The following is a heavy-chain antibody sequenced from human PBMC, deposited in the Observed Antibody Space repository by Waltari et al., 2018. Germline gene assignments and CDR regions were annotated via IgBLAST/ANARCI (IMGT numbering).Heavy chain of an antibody. Sequence: QLQLVESGGGVVQPGQSLVLSCVPSGVSPGHYGMHWVRQAPGRGLEWVALIWFEGGDEYYADAVRGRFTISRDNSKNLLYLHMDSLRVDDTAVYYCAKDAFGNTYMDHWGQGTLVTVSS. V-gene: IGHV3-30*02. CDR1: GVSPGHYG. CDR2: IWFEGGDE. J-gene: IGHJ4*02. D-gene: IGHD3-16*01. CDR3: AKDAFGNTYMDH.